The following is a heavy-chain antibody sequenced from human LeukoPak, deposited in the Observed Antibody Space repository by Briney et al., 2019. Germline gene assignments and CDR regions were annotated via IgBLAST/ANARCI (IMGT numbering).Heavy chain of an antibody. J-gene: IGHJ4*02. V-gene: IGHV4-34*01. CDR1: GGSFGGYY. D-gene: IGHD6-19*01. CDR3: ARGWRYSSGWDFDY. Sequence: SETLSLTCAVYGGSFGGYYWSWIRQPPGKGLEWIGEINHSGSTNYNPSLKSRVTISVDTSKNQFSLKLSSVTAADTAVYYCARGWRYSSGWDFDYWGQGTLVTVSS. CDR2: INHSGST.